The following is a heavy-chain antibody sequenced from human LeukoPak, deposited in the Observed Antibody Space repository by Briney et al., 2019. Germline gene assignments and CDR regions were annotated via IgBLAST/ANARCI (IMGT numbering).Heavy chain of an antibody. J-gene: IGHJ4*02. CDR2: INPNSGGT. Sequence: ASVKVSCKASGYTFTGYYMHWVRQAPGQGLEWMGWINPNSGGTNYAQKFQGWVTMTRDTSKNQFSLKLSSVTAADTAVYYCARHRNPWAGAELDYWGQGTLVTVSS. CDR1: GYTFTGYY. V-gene: IGHV1-2*04. D-gene: IGHD1-14*01. CDR3: ARHRNPWAGAELDY.